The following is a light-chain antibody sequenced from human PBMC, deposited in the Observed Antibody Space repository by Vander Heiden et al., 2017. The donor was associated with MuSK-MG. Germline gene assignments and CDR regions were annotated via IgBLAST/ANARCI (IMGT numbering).Light chain of an antibody. CDR2: QNS. V-gene: IGLV3-1*01. Sequence: SYDLTQSPSLSVSPRQTASISCSGDKLGSKYVYWYQHKPGQSPVLVIYQNSRRPSGIPERFSASKSGNTAIQTISGTQAMDEADYYCQAWDSSVVVFGGGTKLTVL. CDR1: KLGSKY. J-gene: IGLJ3*02. CDR3: QAWDSSVVV.